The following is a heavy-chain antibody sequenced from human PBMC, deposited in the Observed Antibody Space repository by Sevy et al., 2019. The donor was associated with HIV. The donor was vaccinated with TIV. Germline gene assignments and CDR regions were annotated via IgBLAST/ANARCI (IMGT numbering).Heavy chain of an antibody. V-gene: IGHV1-46*01. CDR1: ADTFTNNY. J-gene: IGHJ4*02. Sequence: ASVKVSCKASADTFTNNYIHWVRQAPGQGLEWMGIVDPSGGNASCAQRFQDRVTLTRDTSTSTLYMDLTSLTSVDTAVYYCVRADPAQHFDSWGQGTLVTVSS. CDR3: VRADPAQHFDS. CDR2: VDPSGGNA.